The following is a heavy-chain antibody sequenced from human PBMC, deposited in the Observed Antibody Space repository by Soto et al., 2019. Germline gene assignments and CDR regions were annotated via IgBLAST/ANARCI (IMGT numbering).Heavy chain of an antibody. CDR1: GGSISSYY. Sequence: SETLSLTCTVSGGSISSYYWSWIRQPPGKGLEWIGYIYHSGSTNYNPSLKSRVTISVDTSKNQFSLKLSSVTAADTAVYYCARDIGVRGVIIGPDYYYGMDVWGPGTTVTVSS. J-gene: IGHJ6*02. D-gene: IGHD3-10*01. CDR2: IYHSGST. V-gene: IGHV4-59*01. CDR3: ARDIGVRGVIIGPDYYYGMDV.